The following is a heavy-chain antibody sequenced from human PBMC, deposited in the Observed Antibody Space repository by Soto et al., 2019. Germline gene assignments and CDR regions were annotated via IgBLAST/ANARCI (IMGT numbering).Heavy chain of an antibody. Sequence: EVQLVESGGDLVQPGRSLRLSCAASGFNFNDYGMHWVRQAPGKGLECVSSISWNSVSIGYADSVKGRFTISRDNDKNSLYLQMNTLRAEDTALYYCAKDMENGYNPYYYYGMDVWGQGTTVTVSS. CDR1: GFNFNDYG. V-gene: IGHV3-9*01. J-gene: IGHJ6*02. CDR3: AKDMENGYNPYYYYGMDV. CDR2: ISWNSVSI. D-gene: IGHD3-10*01.